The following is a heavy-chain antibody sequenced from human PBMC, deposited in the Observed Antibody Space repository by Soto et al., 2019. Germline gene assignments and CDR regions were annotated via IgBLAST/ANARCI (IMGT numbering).Heavy chain of an antibody. J-gene: IGHJ4*02. CDR3: ARAVGAVLDH. CDR2: IGAFNGNT. V-gene: IGHV1-18*04. CDR1: GYSYSTYS. Sequence: QVQLVQSAAEVKKPGASVKVSCKASGYSYSTYSFSWVRQAPGRGLEWMGWIGAFNGNTNYAQKFQGRATMTTDTSTTTVYLELGSLTSDDTAVYYCARAVGAVLDHLGQGTLVTVSS. D-gene: IGHD3-10*01.